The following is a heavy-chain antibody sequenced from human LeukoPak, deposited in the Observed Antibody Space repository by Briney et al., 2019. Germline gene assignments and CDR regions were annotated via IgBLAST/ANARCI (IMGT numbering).Heavy chain of an antibody. CDR2: IYYSGST. J-gene: IGHJ4*02. CDR1: GGSISSYY. D-gene: IGHD1-1*01. V-gene: IGHV4-59*08. CDR3: ARHGAGTTVDY. Sequence: SETLSLTCTVSGGSISSYYWSWIRQPPGKGLEWIGYIYYSGSTNYNPSLKSRVTISVDTSKNQFSLKLSSVTAADTAVYYCARHGAGTTVDYWGQGTLVTVSS.